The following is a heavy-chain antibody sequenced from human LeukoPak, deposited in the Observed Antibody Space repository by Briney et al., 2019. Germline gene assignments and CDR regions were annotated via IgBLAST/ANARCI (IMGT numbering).Heavy chain of an antibody. Sequence: GGSQRLSCAASGFTFSIYAMTWVRQAPGKGLEWVSTISGGGGKTYFADSVKGRFTISRDNSKNTLFLQMNSLRPEDTAVYYCAKNHPPLMVRGVLDFWGQGTLVTVSS. CDR3: AKNHPPLMVRGVLDF. D-gene: IGHD3-10*01. J-gene: IGHJ4*02. V-gene: IGHV3-23*01. CDR1: GFTFSIYA. CDR2: ISGGGGKT.